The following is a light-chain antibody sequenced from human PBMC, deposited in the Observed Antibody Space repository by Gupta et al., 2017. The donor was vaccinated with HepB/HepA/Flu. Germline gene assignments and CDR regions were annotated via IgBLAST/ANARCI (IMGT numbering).Light chain of an antibody. V-gene: IGLV3-1*01. Sequence: SYALTQPPSVSVSPGQTASITCSGDKLGDKYACWYQQKPGQSPVLVIYQDSKRPSGIPERFSGSNSGNTATLTISGTQAMEEADYYCQAGDSSTAWVFGGGTKLTVL. J-gene: IGLJ2*01. CDR3: QAGDSSTAWV. CDR2: QDS. CDR1: KLGDKY.